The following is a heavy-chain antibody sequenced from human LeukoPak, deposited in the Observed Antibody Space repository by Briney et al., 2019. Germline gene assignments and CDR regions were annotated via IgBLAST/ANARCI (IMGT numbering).Heavy chain of an antibody. CDR3: AKASGGHYYFDY. CDR1: GFTFSIYA. Sequence: GGSLRLSCAASGFTFSIYAMRWVRQAPGKGLEWVSAIGGSGGTTYYADSVKGRFTISRDNSKNTLYLQMNSLRAEDTAVYYCAKASGGHYYFDYWGQGTLVTVSS. V-gene: IGHV3-23*01. D-gene: IGHD2-21*01. J-gene: IGHJ4*02. CDR2: IGGSGGTT.